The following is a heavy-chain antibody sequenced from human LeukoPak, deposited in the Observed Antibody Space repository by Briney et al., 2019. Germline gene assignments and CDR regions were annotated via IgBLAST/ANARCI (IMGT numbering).Heavy chain of an antibody. CDR3: AKVLLRLGDLSPFDY. V-gene: IGHV3-30*18. Sequence: GGSLRPSCAASGFTFSSYGMHWVRQAPGKGLEWGAVISYDGSNKYYADSVKGRFTISRDNSKNTLYLQMNSLRAEDTAVYYCAKVLLRLGDLSPFDYWGQGTLVTVSS. D-gene: IGHD3-16*02. CDR1: GFTFSSYG. CDR2: ISYDGSNK. J-gene: IGHJ4*02.